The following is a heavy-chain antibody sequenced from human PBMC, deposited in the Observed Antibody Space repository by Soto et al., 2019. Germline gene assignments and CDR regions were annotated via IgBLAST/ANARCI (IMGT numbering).Heavy chain of an antibody. V-gene: IGHV1-3*01. CDR3: ARTPPGSSTYYGMDV. J-gene: IGHJ6*02. CDR2: INAGNGNT. D-gene: IGHD3-10*01. Sequence: QVQLVQSGAEVKKPGASVKVSCKASGYTFTSYAMHWVRQAPGQRLEWMGWINAGNGNTKYSQKFQGRVTITRDTAASTAYVELSSLRSEDTAVYYCARTPPGSSTYYGMDVWGQGTTVTVSS. CDR1: GYTFTSYA.